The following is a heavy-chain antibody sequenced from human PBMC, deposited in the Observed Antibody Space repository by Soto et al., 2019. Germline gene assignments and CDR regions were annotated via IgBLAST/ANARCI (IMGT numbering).Heavy chain of an antibody. CDR3: ARNSLSSSWLPYYYYGMDV. V-gene: IGHV1-69*06. J-gene: IGHJ6*02. CDR1: GGTFSSYA. D-gene: IGHD6-13*01. CDR2: IIPIFGTA. Sequence: QVQLVQSGAEVKKPGSSVKVSCKASGGTFSSYAISWVRQAPGQGLEWMGGIIPIFGTANYAQKLQGRVTITAEKSNSTAYMELRSLRSEDKAVYYCARNSLSSSWLPYYYYGMDVWGQGTTVTVSS.